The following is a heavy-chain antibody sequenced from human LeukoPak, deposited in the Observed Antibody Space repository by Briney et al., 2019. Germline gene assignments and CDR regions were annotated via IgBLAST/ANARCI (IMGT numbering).Heavy chain of an antibody. J-gene: IGHJ4*02. CDR1: GFTFSSYA. V-gene: IGHV3-23*01. D-gene: IGHD3-22*01. CDR3: AKDLTMIVVVRIN. Sequence: PGGSLRLSCAASGFTFSSYAMSWVRQAPGKGLEWVSAISGSGGSTYYADSVKGRFAISRDNSKNTLYLQMNSLRAEDTAVYYCAKDLTMIVVVRINWGQGTLVTVSS. CDR2: ISGSGGST.